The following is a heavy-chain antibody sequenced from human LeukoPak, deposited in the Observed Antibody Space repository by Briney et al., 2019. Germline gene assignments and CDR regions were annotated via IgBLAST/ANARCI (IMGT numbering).Heavy chain of an antibody. CDR1: GYTFTSYG. V-gene: IGHV1-18*01. CDR2: ISAYNGNT. J-gene: IGHJ3*02. CDR3: ARAHCSSTSCYHNDAFDI. Sequence: GASVKVSCKASGYTFTSYGISWVRQAPGQGLEWMGWISAYNGNTNYAQKFQGRVTITTDESTSTAYMELSSLRSEDTAVYYCARAHCSSTSCYHNDAFDIWGQGTMVTVSS. D-gene: IGHD2-2*01.